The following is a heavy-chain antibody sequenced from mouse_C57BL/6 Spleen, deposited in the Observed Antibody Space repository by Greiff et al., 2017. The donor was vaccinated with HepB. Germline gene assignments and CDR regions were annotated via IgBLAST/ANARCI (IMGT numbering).Heavy chain of an antibody. CDR3: ASPPLAY. CDR1: GFSLTSYG. CDR2: IWSGGST. V-gene: IGHV2-2*01. Sequence: QVQLQQSGPGLVQPSQSLSITCTVSGFSLTSYGVHWVRQSPGKGLEWLGVIWSGGSTDYNAAFISRLSISKDNSKSQVFFKMNSLQADDTAIYYCASPPLAYWGQGTLVTVSA. J-gene: IGHJ3*01.